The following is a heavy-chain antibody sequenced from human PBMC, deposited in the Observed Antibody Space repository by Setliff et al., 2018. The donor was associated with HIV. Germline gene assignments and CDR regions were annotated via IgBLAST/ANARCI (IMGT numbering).Heavy chain of an antibody. D-gene: IGHD2-2*01. V-gene: IGHV3-30*18. J-gene: IGHJ6*02. CDR1: GFTFSSYG. Sequence: LRLSCAASGFTFSSYGMHWVRQAPGKGLEWVAVISYDGSNKYYADSVKGRFTISRDNSKNTLYLQMNSLRAEDTAVYYCAKEVDCSSTSCYVGTYYNYYYYGMDVWGQGTTVTVSS. CDR2: ISYDGSNK. CDR3: AKEVDCSSTSCYVGTYYNYYYYGMDV.